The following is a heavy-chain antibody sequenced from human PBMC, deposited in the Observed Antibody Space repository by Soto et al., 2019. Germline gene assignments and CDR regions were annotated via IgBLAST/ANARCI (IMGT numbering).Heavy chain of an antibody. D-gene: IGHD6-13*01. Sequence: ASVKVSCKASGYTFTSYGISWVRQAPGQGLEWMGWISAYNGNTNYAQKLQGRVTMTTDTSTSTAYMELRSLRSDDTAVYYCARGRSEQQLVPADLSYYYMDVWGKGTMVTVSS. V-gene: IGHV1-18*01. CDR2: ISAYNGNT. CDR1: GYTFTSYG. J-gene: IGHJ6*03. CDR3: ARGRSEQQLVPADLSYYYMDV.